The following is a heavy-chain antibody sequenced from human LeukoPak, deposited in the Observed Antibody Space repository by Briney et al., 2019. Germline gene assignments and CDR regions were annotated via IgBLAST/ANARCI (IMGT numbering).Heavy chain of an antibody. D-gene: IGHD1-26*01. CDR2: ISAYNGNT. Sequence: GASVKVTCKASGYTFTSYVISWVRQALGQGLEGMGWISAYNGNTNYAQKLQGRVTMTTDTSTSTAYVELRSLRSEDTAVYYCARGAFKWELILAFDIWGQGTMVTVSS. V-gene: IGHV1-18*01. CDR1: GYTFTSYV. CDR3: ARGAFKWELILAFDI. J-gene: IGHJ3*02.